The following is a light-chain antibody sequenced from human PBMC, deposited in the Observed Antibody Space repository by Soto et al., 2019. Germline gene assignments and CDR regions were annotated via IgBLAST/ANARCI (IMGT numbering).Light chain of an antibody. V-gene: IGKV3-11*01. CDR3: QQRSNLPPT. CDR2: DAS. Sequence: EIVLTQSPATLSLSPGERATLSCRASQSVDIYLAWYRHIPGQAPRLLIYDASNRATGIPDRFSGGGSGTDFTLTISSLEPEDFAVYYCQQRSNLPPTLGQGTRLEIK. CDR1: QSVDIY. J-gene: IGKJ5*01.